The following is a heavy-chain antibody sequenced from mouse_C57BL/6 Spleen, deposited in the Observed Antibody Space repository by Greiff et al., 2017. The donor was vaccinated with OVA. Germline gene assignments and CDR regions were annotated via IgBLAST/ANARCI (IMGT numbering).Heavy chain of an antibody. CDR2: IRHKANGYTT. Sequence: EVQGVESGGGLVQPGGSLSLSCAASGFTFTDYYMSWVRQPPGKALEWFGFIRHKANGYTTEYSASVKGRLTISRDNSQSILYLQMNALRAEDSATYYCAGDEFYDCDGYFDVWGTGTTVTVSS. D-gene: IGHD2-4*01. J-gene: IGHJ1*03. CDR1: GFTFTDYY. V-gene: IGHV7-3*01. CDR3: AGDEFYDCDGYFDV.